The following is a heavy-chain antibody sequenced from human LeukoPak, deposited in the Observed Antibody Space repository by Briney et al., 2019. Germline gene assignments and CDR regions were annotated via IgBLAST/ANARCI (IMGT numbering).Heavy chain of an antibody. CDR2: IIPISGAL. CDR3: ARGETLYDSVSRSYRYTSFDF. D-gene: IGHD3-16*02. CDR1: GRSFNSHA. Sequence: ASVKVFCKAPGRSFNSHALSWVRQTPGQGLEWMGGIIPISGALNYAQKFQDRVTITADESTNTVYMELSSLKSEDTAVYYCARGETLYDSVSRSYRYTSFDFWGQGTLVTVSS. J-gene: IGHJ4*02. V-gene: IGHV1-69*13.